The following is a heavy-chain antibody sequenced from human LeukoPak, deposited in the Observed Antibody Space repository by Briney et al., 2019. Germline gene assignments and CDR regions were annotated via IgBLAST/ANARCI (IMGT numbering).Heavy chain of an antibody. CDR2: IYYSGTT. Sequence: SETLSLTCTVSGGSISSYYWSWIRQPPGKGLEWIGYIYYSGTTNYNPSLKSRVTISVDTSKNQFSLKLSPVTAADTAVYYCARGVYIAAAQYGYWGQGTLVTVSS. D-gene: IGHD6-13*01. J-gene: IGHJ4*02. CDR1: GGSISSYY. V-gene: IGHV4-59*01. CDR3: ARGVYIAAAQYGY.